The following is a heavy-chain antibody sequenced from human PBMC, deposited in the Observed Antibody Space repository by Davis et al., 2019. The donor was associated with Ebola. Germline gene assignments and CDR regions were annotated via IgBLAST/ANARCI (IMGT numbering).Heavy chain of an antibody. D-gene: IGHD3-22*01. V-gene: IGHV2-5*02. CDR2: IYWDDDK. J-gene: IGHJ4*02. Sequence: SGPTLVKPTQTLTLTCTFSGFSLRTSGVGVGWIRQPPGKALEWLALIYWDDDKRYSPSLKSRLTITKDTSKNQVVLTMTNMDPVDTATYYCAHRRGYYYDSSGYHTPYYFDYWGQGTLVTVSS. CDR1: GFSLRTSGVG. CDR3: AHRRGYYYDSSGYHTPYYFDY.